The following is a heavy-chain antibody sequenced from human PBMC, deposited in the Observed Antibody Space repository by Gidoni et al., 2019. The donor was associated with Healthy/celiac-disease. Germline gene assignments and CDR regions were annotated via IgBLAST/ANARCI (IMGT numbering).Heavy chain of an antibody. CDR2: IYYSGST. Sequence: QVQLQESGPGLVKPSETLSLTCTVSGGSISSYYWSWIRQPPGKGLEWIGYIYYSGSTNYNPSLKSRVTISVDTSKNQFSLKLSSVTAADTAVYYCARTRNWGCSTSCSYGMDVWGQGTTVTVSS. V-gene: IGHV4-59*01. CDR3: ARTRNWGCSTSCSYGMDV. D-gene: IGHD2-2*01. CDR1: GGSISSYY. J-gene: IGHJ6*02.